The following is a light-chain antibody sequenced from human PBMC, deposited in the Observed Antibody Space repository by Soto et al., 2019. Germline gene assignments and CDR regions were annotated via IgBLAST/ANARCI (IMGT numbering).Light chain of an antibody. CDR1: QSVSSSY. CDR3: QQYCSSPPLT. CDR2: GAS. V-gene: IGKV3-20*01. J-gene: IGKJ4*01. Sequence: EIVLTQSPGTLSLSPGERATLSCRASQSVSSSYLAWYQQRPGQAPKLLIYGASSRATGIPDRFSGSGSGTDLTLTISRLEPEDFAVYYCQQYCSSPPLTFGGGTKVEIK.